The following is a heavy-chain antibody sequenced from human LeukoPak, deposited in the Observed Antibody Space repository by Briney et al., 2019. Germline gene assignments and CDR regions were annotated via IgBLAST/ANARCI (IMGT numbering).Heavy chain of an antibody. V-gene: IGHV1-46*01. D-gene: IGHD3-22*01. CDR1: GYTFTSYY. CDR2: INPSGGST. CDR3: ARVFHDSSGYYPYYFDY. Sequence: ASVKVSCKASGYTFTSYYMHWVRQAPGQGLEWMGIINPSGGSTSYAQKFQGRVTMTRDTSTSTAYMELRSLRSDDTAVYYCARVFHDSSGYYPYYFDYWGQGTLVTVSS. J-gene: IGHJ4*02.